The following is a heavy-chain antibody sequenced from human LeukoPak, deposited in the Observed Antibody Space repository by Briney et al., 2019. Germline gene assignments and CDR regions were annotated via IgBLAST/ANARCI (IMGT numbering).Heavy chain of an antibody. Sequence: KPGGSLRLSCAASGFTFSSYSMNWVRQAPGKGLEWVSSISSSSSYIYYADSVKGRFTISRDNSKNTLYLQMNSLRAEDTAVYYCAKGNYDYVWGSYRFSSRNWFDPWGQGTLVTVSS. CDR1: GFTFSSYS. D-gene: IGHD3-16*02. V-gene: IGHV3-21*04. CDR3: AKGNYDYVWGSYRFSSRNWFDP. CDR2: ISSSSSYI. J-gene: IGHJ5*02.